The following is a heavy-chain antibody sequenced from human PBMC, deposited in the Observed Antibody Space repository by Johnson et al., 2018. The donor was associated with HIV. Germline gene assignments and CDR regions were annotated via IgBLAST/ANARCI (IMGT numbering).Heavy chain of an antibody. V-gene: IGHV3-20*04. CDR2: IIWNGGST. Sequence: VQLVESGGGAVRPGGSLRLSCVVSGFTFEDYGMSWVRKAPGKGLEWVSAIIWNGGSTTYADSVKGRFIISRDNSKNAVYLQMNSLGAGDTAVYYCAKDWGIAAAGTDAFDIWGQGTMVTVSS. D-gene: IGHD6-13*01. J-gene: IGHJ3*02. CDR1: GFTFEDYG. CDR3: AKDWGIAAAGTDAFDI.